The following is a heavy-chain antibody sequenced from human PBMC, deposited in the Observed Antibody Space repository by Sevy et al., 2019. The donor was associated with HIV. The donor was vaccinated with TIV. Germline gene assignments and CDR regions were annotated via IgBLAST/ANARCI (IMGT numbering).Heavy chain of an antibody. CDR1: GFTFSSYG. J-gene: IGHJ3*02. Sequence: GGSLRLSCAASGFTFSSYGMHWVRQAPGKGLEWVAVIWYDGSNKYYADSVKGRFTISRDNSKNTLYLQMNSLRAEETAVYYCARDVYGDYYAFDIWGQGTMVTVSS. V-gene: IGHV3-33*01. D-gene: IGHD4-17*01. CDR3: ARDVYGDYYAFDI. CDR2: IWYDGSNK.